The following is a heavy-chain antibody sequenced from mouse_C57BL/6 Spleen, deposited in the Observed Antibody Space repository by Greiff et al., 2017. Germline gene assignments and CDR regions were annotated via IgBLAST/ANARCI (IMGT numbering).Heavy chain of an antibody. J-gene: IGHJ1*03. Sequence: VQLQQPGAELVKPGASVKMSCKASGYTFTSYWITWVKQRPGQGLEWIGDIYPGSGSTNYNEKFKSKATLTVDTSSSTAYMQLSSLTSEDSAVYYCARSHYSYWYFDVWGTGTTVTVSS. D-gene: IGHD2-12*01. V-gene: IGHV1-55*01. CDR2: IYPGSGST. CDR1: GYTFTSYW. CDR3: ARSHYSYWYFDV.